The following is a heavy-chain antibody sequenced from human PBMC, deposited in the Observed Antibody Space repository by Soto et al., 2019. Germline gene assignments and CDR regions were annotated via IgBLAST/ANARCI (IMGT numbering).Heavy chain of an antibody. V-gene: IGHV1-18*04. CDR1: GYNFMPYG. Sequence: GSAVKVSCKACGYNFMPYGVNWVRQAPGQGLEWMGWISPWKGNTNYAQSFQGRVTMTTDTSTSTAYMELRSLTSDDTAVYYCARDLDPSGSYYTDYWGPGTLVTVSS. J-gene: IGHJ4*02. CDR3: ARDLDPSGSYYTDY. CDR2: ISPWKGNT. D-gene: IGHD3-10*01.